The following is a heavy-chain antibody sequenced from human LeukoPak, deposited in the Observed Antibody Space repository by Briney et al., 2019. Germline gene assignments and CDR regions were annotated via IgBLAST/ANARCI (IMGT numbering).Heavy chain of an antibody. CDR1: GYTFTGYY. J-gene: IGHJ4*02. CDR2: INPNSGGT. CDR3: ARDLYGGTSATFDY. Sequence: GASVKISCKASGYTFTGYYMQWVRQAPGQGLEWMGWINPNSGGTYYAQKFQGRVTMTSDTSISTAYMELSRLRSDNTAVYYCARDLYGGTSATFDYWGQGTLVTVSS. V-gene: IGHV1-2*02. D-gene: IGHD4-23*01.